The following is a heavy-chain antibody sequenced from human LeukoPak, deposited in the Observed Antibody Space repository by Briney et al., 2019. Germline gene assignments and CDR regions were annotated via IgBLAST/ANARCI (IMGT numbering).Heavy chain of an antibody. D-gene: IGHD2-2*01. V-gene: IGHV4-4*09. CDR2: IYTSGST. J-gene: IGHJ5*02. CDR1: GGSISSYY. Sequence: SQTLSLTCTVSGGSISSYYWSWIRQPPGKGLEWIGYIYTSGSTNYNPSLKSRVTISVDTSKNQFSLKLSSVTAADTAVYYCARSPRPDIVVVPAAMGWFDPWGQGTLVTVSS. CDR3: ARSPRPDIVVVPAAMGWFDP.